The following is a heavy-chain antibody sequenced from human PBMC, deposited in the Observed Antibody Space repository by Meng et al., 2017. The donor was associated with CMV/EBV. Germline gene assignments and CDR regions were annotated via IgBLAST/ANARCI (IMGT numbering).Heavy chain of an antibody. CDR2: IKKDGSEK. V-gene: IGHV3-7*02. D-gene: IGHD4-17*01. CDR1: GLTISNYW. J-gene: IGHJ4*02. CDR3: RLGHYSQD. Sequence: YLLESGGGLVQPGGSLRLSCAASGLTISNYWMSWVRQAPGKGLEWVANIKKDGSEKYYVDSVKGRFSISRDNADNSLYLQMNNLRAEDTAVYYCRLGHYSQDWGQGTLVTVSS.